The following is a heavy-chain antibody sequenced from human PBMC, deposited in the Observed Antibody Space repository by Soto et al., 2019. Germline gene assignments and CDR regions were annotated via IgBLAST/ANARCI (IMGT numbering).Heavy chain of an antibody. CDR2: ISGSGGST. V-gene: IGHV3-23*01. D-gene: IGHD3-22*01. Sequence: GGSLRLSCAASGFTFSSYAMSWVRQAPGKGLEWVSTISGSGGSTYYPDSVKGRFTISRDSSKNTVYLQMNSLRAEDAAVYYCAKEMTSGYYLFDYWGQGTLVTVSS. CDR1: GFTFSSYA. J-gene: IGHJ4*02. CDR3: AKEMTSGYYLFDY.